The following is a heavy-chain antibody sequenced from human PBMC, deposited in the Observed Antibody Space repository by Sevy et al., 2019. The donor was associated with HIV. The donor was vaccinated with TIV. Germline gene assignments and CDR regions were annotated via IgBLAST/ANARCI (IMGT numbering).Heavy chain of an antibody. V-gene: IGHV1-24*01. CDR2: FDPEDGET. D-gene: IGHD3-22*01. CDR3: ATTKDYYDSSSSPFDD. Sequence: ASVKVSCKVSGSTLTRLAIHWVRQAPGKGPEWMGSFDPEDGETIYSQKFQGRVTMTEDTSTDTGYMELSSLRSEDTAVYYCATTKDYYDSSSSPFDDWGQGTLVTVSS. J-gene: IGHJ4*02. CDR1: GSTLTRLA.